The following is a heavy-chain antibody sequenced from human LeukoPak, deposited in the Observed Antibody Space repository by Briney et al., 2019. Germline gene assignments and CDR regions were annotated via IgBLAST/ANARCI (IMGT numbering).Heavy chain of an antibody. V-gene: IGHV4-59*08. J-gene: IGHJ4*02. D-gene: IGHD5-24*01. Sequence: SETLSLTCTVSGGSISSYYWSWIRQPPGKGLEWIGYIYYSGGPAYNPSLKSRVTMSVDTSKNQLSLRVSSVTAADTAVYYCARGSSDNAYKYAYWGQGTLVTVSS. CDR3: ARGSSDNAYKYAY. CDR2: IYYSGGP. CDR1: GGSISSYY.